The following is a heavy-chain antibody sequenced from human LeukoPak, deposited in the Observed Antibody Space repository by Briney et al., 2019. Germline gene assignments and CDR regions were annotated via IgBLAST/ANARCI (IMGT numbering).Heavy chain of an antibody. V-gene: IGHV3-30*02. CDR1: GFTVSSNY. Sequence: GGSLRLSCAASGFTVSSNYMSWVRQAPGKGLEWVAFIRNDGNEIYYADSVKGRFTISRDNFRDTLYFQMNSLIYEDTAVYYCAKTGFQWGEYFYYMDVWGKGTTVTVSS. CDR3: AKTGFQWGEYFYYMDV. D-gene: IGHD1-14*01. J-gene: IGHJ6*03. CDR2: IRNDGNEI.